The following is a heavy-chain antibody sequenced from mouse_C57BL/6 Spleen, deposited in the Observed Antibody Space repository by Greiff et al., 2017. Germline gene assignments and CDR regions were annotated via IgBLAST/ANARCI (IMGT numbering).Heavy chain of an antibody. D-gene: IGHD2-2*01. Sequence: EVQLVESGGGLVKPGGSLKLSCAASGFTFSDYGMHWVRQAPEKGLEWVAYISSGSSTIYYADTVKGRFTISRDNAKNTLFLQMTSLRSEDTAMYYCARPCAYGYGEGYAMDYWGQGTSVTVSS. V-gene: IGHV5-17*01. J-gene: IGHJ4*01. CDR3: ARPCAYGYGEGYAMDY. CDR2: ISSGSSTI. CDR1: GFTFSDYG.